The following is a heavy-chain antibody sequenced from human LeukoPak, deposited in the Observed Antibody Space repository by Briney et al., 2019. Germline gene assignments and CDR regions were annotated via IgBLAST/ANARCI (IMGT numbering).Heavy chain of an antibody. Sequence: SETLSLTCTVSGGSISSHYWSWIRQPPGKGLEWIGYIYYSGSTNYNPSLKSRVTISVDTSKNQFSLKLSSVTAADTAVYYCASNSGYGSPFDYFDYCGQGTQVTVSS. CDR1: GGSISSHY. CDR3: ASNSGYGSPFDYFDY. J-gene: IGHJ4*02. CDR2: IYYSGST. V-gene: IGHV4-59*11. D-gene: IGHD5-12*01.